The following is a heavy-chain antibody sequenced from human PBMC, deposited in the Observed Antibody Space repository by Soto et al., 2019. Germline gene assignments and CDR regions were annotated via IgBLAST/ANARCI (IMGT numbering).Heavy chain of an antibody. D-gene: IGHD3-22*01. CDR2: IYWNDDK. CDR1: GFSLSTGGMG. V-gene: IGHV2-5*01. J-gene: IGHJ3*02. CDR3: AYTPRSYSDSRGQKAGAFDI. Sequence: QITLKESGPTLVRPTQTLTLTCTFSGFSLSTGGMGVGWIRQPPGKALEWLASIYWNDDKLYSPSLKSRVTITKDTSKYQVVLTVANMDPVDTATYYCAYTPRSYSDSRGQKAGAFDIWGQGTLVTVSS.